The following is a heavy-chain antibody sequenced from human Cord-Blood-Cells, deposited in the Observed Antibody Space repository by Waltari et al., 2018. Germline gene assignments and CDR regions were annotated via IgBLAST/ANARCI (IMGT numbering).Heavy chain of an antibody. D-gene: IGHD7-27*01. CDR3: ARPLELGTEGDY. CDR2: NNPNSGGT. J-gene: IGHJ4*02. CDR1: GYTFTCYY. V-gene: IGHV1-2*06. Sequence: QVQLVQSGAEVKKPGASVKVSCKASGYTFTCYYMHCVRQAPGQGLEWMGRNNPNSGGTNYAQKFQGRVTMTRDTSISTAYMELSRLRSDDTAVYYCARPLELGTEGDYWGQGTLVTVSS.